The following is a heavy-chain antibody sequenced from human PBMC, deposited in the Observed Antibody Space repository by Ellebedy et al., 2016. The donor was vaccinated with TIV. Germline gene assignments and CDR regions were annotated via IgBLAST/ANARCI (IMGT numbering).Heavy chain of an antibody. Sequence: AASVKVSCKASGGVLSDCGISWVRQAPGQGLEWMGGLIPVLGIPNYAQKFQGRVTITADKSTTTAYMALSSLGSEDTAVYYCARQRPVTNDYFDYWGQGTLVTVST. CDR2: LIPVLGIP. CDR1: GGVLSDCG. CDR3: ARQRPVTNDYFDY. J-gene: IGHJ4*02. D-gene: IGHD4-17*01. V-gene: IGHV1-69*10.